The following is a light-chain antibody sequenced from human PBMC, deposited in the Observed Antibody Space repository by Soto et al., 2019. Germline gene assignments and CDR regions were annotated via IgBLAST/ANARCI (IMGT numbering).Light chain of an antibody. CDR2: GAS. CDR3: QQYGTSRWT. J-gene: IGKJ1*01. CDR1: QSVSSSY. V-gene: IGKV3-20*01. Sequence: EIVLTQSPGTLSLSPGERATLSCRASQSVSSSYLAWYQQKPGQAPRLLIYGASRRATGIPDRFSGSGSGTDFTLTISRLEPGDFAVYYCQQYGTSRWTFGQGTKVEIK.